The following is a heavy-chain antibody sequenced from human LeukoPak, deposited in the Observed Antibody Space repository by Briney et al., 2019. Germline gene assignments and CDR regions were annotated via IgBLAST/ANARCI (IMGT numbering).Heavy chain of an antibody. D-gene: IGHD2-21*02. CDR3: ASRARYCGGDCYPI. V-gene: IGHV3-11*04. J-gene: IGHJ4*02. Sequence: PGGSLRLSCAASGFTFSDYYVSWIRQAPGKGLEWVSYISSSGSTIYYADSVKGRFTISRDNAKNSLYLQMNSLRAEDTAVYYCASRARYCGGDCYPIWGQGTLVTVSS. CDR2: ISSSGSTI. CDR1: GFTFSDYY.